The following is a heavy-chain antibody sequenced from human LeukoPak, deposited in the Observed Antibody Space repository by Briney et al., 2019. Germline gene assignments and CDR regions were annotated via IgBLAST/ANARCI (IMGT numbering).Heavy chain of an antibody. V-gene: IGHV3-9*01. D-gene: IGHD2-15*01. CDR1: GFTFDDSV. CDR2: INWNSGNI. J-gene: IGHJ6*02. CDR3: AKGGHPTRYYYGMDV. Sequence: PGGSLRLSCAGAGFTFDDSVMHWVRQAPGKGLEWVSTINWNSGNIGYADSVKGRLTISRDNAKNSLFLQMNSLRTEDTALYYCAKGGHPTRYYYGMDVWGQGTTVTVSS.